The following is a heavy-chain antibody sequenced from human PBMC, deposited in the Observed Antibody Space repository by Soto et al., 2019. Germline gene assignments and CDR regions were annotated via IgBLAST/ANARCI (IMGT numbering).Heavy chain of an antibody. CDR3: ARLVVVAATKPYFDY. CDR2: ISSSSSYI. V-gene: IGHV3-21*01. CDR1: GFTFSSYS. D-gene: IGHD2-15*01. Sequence: GGSLRLSCAASGFTFSSYSMNWVRQAPGKGLEWVSSISSSSSYIYYADSVKGRFTISRDNAKNSLYLQMNSLRAEDTAVYYCARLVVVAATKPYFDYWGQGTLVTVSS. J-gene: IGHJ4*02.